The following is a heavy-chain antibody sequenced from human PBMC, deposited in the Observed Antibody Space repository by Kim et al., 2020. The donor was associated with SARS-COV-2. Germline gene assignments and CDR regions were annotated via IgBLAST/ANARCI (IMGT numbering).Heavy chain of an antibody. D-gene: IGHD3-10*01. J-gene: IGHJ6*02. CDR3: ASLYGSGSYYGGPYYSGMDV. CDR2: ISSSGSTI. Sequence: GGSLRLSCAASGFTFSDYYMSWIRQAPGKGLEWVSYISSSGSTIYYADSVKGRFTISRDNAKNSLYLQMNSLRAEDTAVYYWASLYGSGSYYGGPYYSGMDVWGQGTTVTVSS. CDR1: GFTFSDYY. V-gene: IGHV3-11*01.